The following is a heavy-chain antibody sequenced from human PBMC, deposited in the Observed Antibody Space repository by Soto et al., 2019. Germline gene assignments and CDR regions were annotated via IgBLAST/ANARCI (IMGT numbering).Heavy chain of an antibody. CDR1: GGSISRGDYY. CDR2: IYYSGST. CDR3: ARDRDYSKDY. V-gene: IGHV4-30-4*01. D-gene: IGHD2-15*01. Sequence: SETLSLTCTVSGGSISRGDYYWSWIRQPPGKGLEWIGYIYYSGSTYYNPSLKSRVTISVDTSKNQFSLKLSSVTAADTAVYYCARDRDYSKDYWGQGTLVTVSS. J-gene: IGHJ4*02.